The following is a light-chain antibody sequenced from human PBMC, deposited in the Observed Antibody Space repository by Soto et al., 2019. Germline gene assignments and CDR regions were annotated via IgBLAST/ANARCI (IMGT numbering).Light chain of an antibody. CDR1: HSVTGNN. V-gene: IGKV3-20*01. CDR2: DGS. Sequence: EIVLTQSPGTLSLSPGERATLSCRVSHSVTGNNLAWYQKRPGQAPRLLIYDGSSRATGISDRFSGSGSGTDFTLTISRLEPEDVAVYYCQQYGTSPGTFGQGTKLEI. J-gene: IGKJ2*01. CDR3: QQYGTSPGT.